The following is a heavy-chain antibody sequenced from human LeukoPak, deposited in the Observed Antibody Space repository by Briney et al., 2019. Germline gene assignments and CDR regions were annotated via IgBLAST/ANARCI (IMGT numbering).Heavy chain of an antibody. CDR1: GGSISSYY. CDR2: IYTSGGT. V-gene: IGHV4-4*07. D-gene: IGHD5-24*01. J-gene: IGHJ4*02. CDR3: ARDIDGYNLFDY. Sequence: SETLSLTCTVSGGSISSYYWSWIRQPAGKGLEWIGRIYTSGGTNYSPSLKSRVTMSVDTSKNQFSLKLNSVTAADTAVYYCARDIDGYNLFDYWGQGTLVTVS.